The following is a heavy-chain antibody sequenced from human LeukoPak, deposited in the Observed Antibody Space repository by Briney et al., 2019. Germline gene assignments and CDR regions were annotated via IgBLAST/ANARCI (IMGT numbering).Heavy chain of an antibody. CDR2: INWNGGSA. Sequence: PGGSLRLSCAASGFTFDDYGMSWVRQAPGKGLEWVSGINWNGGSAGYADSVKGRFTISRDNAKNSLYLQMNSLRAEDTALYYCARVSDTAMVDDAFDIWGQGTMVTVSS. CDR3: ARVSDTAMVDDAFDI. V-gene: IGHV3-20*04. D-gene: IGHD5-18*01. J-gene: IGHJ3*02. CDR1: GFTFDDYG.